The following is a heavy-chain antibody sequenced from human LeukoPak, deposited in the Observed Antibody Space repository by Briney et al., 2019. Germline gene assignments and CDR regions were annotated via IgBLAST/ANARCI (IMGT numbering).Heavy chain of an antibody. CDR1: GFTFSSYG. V-gene: IGHV3-30*02. J-gene: IGHJ4*02. D-gene: IGHD2-8*01. CDR2: IRYDGSNK. Sequence: PGGSLRLSCAASGFTFSSYGMHWVRQAPGKGREWVAFIRYDGSNKYYADSVKGRFTISRDNSKNTLYLQMNSLRAEDTAVYYCANDLGYCTNGVCGYFDYWGQGTLVTVSS. CDR3: ANDLGYCTNGVCGYFDY.